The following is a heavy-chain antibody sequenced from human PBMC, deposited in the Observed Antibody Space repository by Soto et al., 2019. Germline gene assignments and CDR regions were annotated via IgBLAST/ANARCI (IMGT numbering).Heavy chain of an antibody. CDR3: ARIGVSSGHESPDFDS. CDR1: GYTFNFYG. CDR2: ISGFNGNT. D-gene: IGHD3-16*01. Sequence: GASVKVSCKASGYTFNFYGITWVRQAPGQGLEWMGWISGFNGNTNYAADLQGRVTMTTDTSTSTAYMELRGLRSDDTAVYYCARIGVSSGHESPDFDSWGQGTLVTGLL. V-gene: IGHV1-18*01. J-gene: IGHJ4*02.